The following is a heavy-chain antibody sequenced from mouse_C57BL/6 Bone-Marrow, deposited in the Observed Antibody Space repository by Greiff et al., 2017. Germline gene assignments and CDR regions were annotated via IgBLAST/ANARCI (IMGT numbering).Heavy chain of an antibody. J-gene: IGHJ2*01. CDR2: VYPYNGGT. D-gene: IGHD2-1*01. CDR1: GFTFTDYY. Sequence: VQLQQSGPVLVKPGPSVKISCKASGFTFTDYYMHWVKQSHGKSLEWIGLVYPYNGGTSYNKKFKGKATLTVDTSSSTAYMGLNSLTSEDSAVYYCPREEGDGNYDFDYWGQGTTLTVSS. V-gene: IGHV1-36*01. CDR3: PREEGDGNYDFDY.